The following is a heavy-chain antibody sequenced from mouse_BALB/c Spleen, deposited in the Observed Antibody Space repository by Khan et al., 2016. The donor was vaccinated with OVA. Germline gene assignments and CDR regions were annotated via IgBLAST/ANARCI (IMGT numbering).Heavy chain of an antibody. CDR1: GYTFTNYG. V-gene: IGHV9-3-1*01. J-gene: IGHJ1*01. D-gene: IGHD6-1*01. Sequence: QIQLVQSGPELKKPGETVKISCKASGYTFTNYGMNWVKQAPGKGLKWMGWKNNYTGEPTYADDLKGRFAFSLETSANTAYLQINNLQNEDPATYFCSRSASYWFFDVWGAGTTVTVSS. CDR2: KNNYTGEP. CDR3: SRSASYWFFDV.